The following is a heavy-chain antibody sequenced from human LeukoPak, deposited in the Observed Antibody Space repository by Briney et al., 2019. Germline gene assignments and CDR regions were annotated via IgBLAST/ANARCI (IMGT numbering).Heavy chain of an antibody. D-gene: IGHD7-27*01. CDR2: IKGDGSTT. CDR1: GFTFSNYW. V-gene: IGHV3-74*01. Sequence: GGSLRLSCAASGFTFSNYWMHWVRQAPGQGLVWVSGIKGDGSTTTYADSVNGRFTISRDNARNTLYLQMNSLRADDSAVYYCGLSGVYPTGCFDPWGQGTLVTVSS. J-gene: IGHJ5*02. CDR3: GLSGVYPTGCFDP.